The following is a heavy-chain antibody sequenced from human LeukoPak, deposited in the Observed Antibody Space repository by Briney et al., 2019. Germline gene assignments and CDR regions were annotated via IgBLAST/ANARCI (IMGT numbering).Heavy chain of an antibody. V-gene: IGHV4-31*03. CDR1: GGSISSGSYY. D-gene: IGHD2-2*01. J-gene: IGHJ5*02. CDR2: INYSGNI. CDR3: ARYDSATMSGWFDP. Sequence: SETLSLTCTISGGSISSGSYYWTWIRQHPDKGLEWIGYINYSGNIYYNPSLKSRVTMSVDTSKNQFSLRLSSVTPADTAVYFCARYDSATMSGWFDPWGRGTLVTVSS.